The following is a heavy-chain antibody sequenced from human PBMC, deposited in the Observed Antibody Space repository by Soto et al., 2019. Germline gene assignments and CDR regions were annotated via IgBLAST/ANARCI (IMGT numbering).Heavy chain of an antibody. J-gene: IGHJ6*02. CDR2: LSYDGNPD. CDR3: VKERADFVTVPHATSGMDV. Sequence: QIQLVQSGGGVVQPGGSLRLSCTASGFSFNKFGMHWVRQTPGKGLEWVASLSYDGNPDFYADSVTGRLIISRDNSKNTFYLQVKTLTVDDTAVYYCVKERADFVTVPHATSGMDVWGPGTTVTVSS. CDR1: GFSFNKFG. D-gene: IGHD2-15*01. V-gene: IGHV3-30*18.